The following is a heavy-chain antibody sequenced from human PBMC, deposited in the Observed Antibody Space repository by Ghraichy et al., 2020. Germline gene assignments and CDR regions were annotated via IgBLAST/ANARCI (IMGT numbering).Heavy chain of an antibody. D-gene: IGHD5-12*01. CDR2: MNPNSGNT. Sequence: ASVKVSCKASGYTFTSYDINWVRQATGQGLEWMGWMNPNSGNTGYAQKFQGRVTITRNTSISTAYMELSSLRSEDTAVYYCARGYPTNRAFDIWGQGTMVTVSS. V-gene: IGHV1-8*03. J-gene: IGHJ3*02. CDR3: ARGYPTNRAFDI. CDR1: GYTFTSYD.